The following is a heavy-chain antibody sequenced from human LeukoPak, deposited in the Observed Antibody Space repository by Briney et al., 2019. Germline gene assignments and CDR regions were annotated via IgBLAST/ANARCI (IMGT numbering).Heavy chain of an antibody. V-gene: IGHV1-2*02. CDR1: GYRLTGYY. CDR3: ARWVAAPSTGWFDP. CDR2: INPNNGDT. Sequence: ASVKVSCKASGYRLTGYYIHWVRQAPGQGLEWMGWINPNNGDTHYAQKFQGRVTMTRDTSISTAYMDLSSLRSDDTAVYYCARWVAAPSTGWFDPWGQGTLVTVSS. J-gene: IGHJ5*02. D-gene: IGHD6-13*01.